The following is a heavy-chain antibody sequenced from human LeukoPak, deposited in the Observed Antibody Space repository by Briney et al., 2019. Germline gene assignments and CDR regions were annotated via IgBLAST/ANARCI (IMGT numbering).Heavy chain of an antibody. CDR1: GGSISSSSAY. J-gene: IGHJ4*02. CDR3: AATMVRGVHTHFDY. Sequence: SETLSLTCTVSGGSISSSSAYCSWIRQPPGKGLEWIGYVYYSGSTNYNPSLKSRVTISVDTSKNQFSLKLSSVTAADTAVYYCAATMVRGVHTHFDYWGQGTLVTVSS. CDR2: VYYSGST. D-gene: IGHD3-10*01. V-gene: IGHV4-61*05.